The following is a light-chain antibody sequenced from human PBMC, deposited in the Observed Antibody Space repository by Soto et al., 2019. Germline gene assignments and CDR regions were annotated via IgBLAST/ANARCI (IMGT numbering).Light chain of an antibody. Sequence: QPVLTQPPSASGTPGQRVTISCSGSRSNIESDYVYWYQQLPGTAPKLLIYRNNQRPSGVPDRFSGSKSGTSASLAISGLRSGDEGDYYCAAWDDSLTVVFGGGTKLTVL. CDR3: AAWDDSLTVV. CDR1: RSNIESDY. J-gene: IGLJ2*01. CDR2: RNN. V-gene: IGLV1-47*01.